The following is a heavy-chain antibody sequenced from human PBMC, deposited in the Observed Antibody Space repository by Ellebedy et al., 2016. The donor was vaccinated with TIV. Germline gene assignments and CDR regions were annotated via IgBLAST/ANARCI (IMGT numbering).Heavy chain of an antibody. CDR2: INPNGHHI. Sequence: PGGSLRLSCAASEFTFSNYAMTWVRQAPGKGLEWVSTINPNGHHIYYADSVKGRFTISRDNSRNTLYLYMISLRAEDTAVYYCAKFVVASYSYGYGFDSWGQGTLVTVAS. CDR1: EFTFSNYA. CDR3: AKFVVASYSYGYGFDS. D-gene: IGHD5-18*01. J-gene: IGHJ4*02. V-gene: IGHV3-23*01.